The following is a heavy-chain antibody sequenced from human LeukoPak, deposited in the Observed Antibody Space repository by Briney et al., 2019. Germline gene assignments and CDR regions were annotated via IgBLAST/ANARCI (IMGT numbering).Heavy chain of an antibody. Sequence: GESLKISCKGSGYNFTSYWIGWVRQMPGKGLEWMGIIYPGDSDTRYSPSFQGQVTISADKSISTAYLQWSSLKASDTAMYYCARLSGGYCSSTSCYSYFDYWGQGTLVTVSS. J-gene: IGHJ4*02. CDR1: GYNFTSYW. V-gene: IGHV5-51*01. D-gene: IGHD2-2*01. CDR3: ARLSGGYCSSTSCYSYFDY. CDR2: IYPGDSDT.